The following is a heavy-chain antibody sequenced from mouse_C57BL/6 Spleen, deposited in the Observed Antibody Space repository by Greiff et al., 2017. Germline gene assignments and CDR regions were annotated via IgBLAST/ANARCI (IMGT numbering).Heavy chain of an antibody. CDR3: AREGDYDDYFDY. Sequence: DVQLQESGPGLVKPSQSLCLTCSVTGYSITSGYYWNWIRQFPGNKLEWMGYISYDGSNNYNPSLKNRISITRDTSKNQFFLKLNSVTTEDNATYYCAREGDYDDYFDYWGQGTTLTVSS. J-gene: IGHJ2*01. D-gene: IGHD2-4*01. V-gene: IGHV3-6*01. CDR2: ISYDGSN. CDR1: GYSITSGYY.